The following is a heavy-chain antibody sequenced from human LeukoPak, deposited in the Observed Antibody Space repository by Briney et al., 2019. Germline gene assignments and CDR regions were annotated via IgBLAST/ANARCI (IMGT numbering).Heavy chain of an antibody. CDR2: ISWNSGSI. V-gene: IGHV3-9*03. J-gene: IGHJ4*02. D-gene: IGHD1-26*01. Sequence: SGRSLRLSCAASGFTFDDYAMHWVRQPPGKGLEWVSGISWNSGSIDYADSVKGRFTISRDNAKNSLYLQMNSLRPEDMALYYCAKAWGSGSYSGIDCWGQGTLVTVS. CDR3: AKAWGSGSYSGIDC. CDR1: GFTFDDYA.